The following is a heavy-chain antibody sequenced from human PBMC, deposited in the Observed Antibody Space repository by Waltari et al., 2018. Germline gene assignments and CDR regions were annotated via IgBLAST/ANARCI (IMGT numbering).Heavy chain of an antibody. Sequence: QVQLVQSGAEVKKPGASVKVSCKASGYTFTSYYMHWVRQAPGQGLEWMGIINPSGGSTSYAQKFQGRVTMTRDTSTSTVYMELSSLRSEDTAVYYCARDRYYDSSCHSHYFDYWGQGTLVTVSS. CDR2: INPSGGST. V-gene: IGHV1-46*01. J-gene: IGHJ4*02. CDR3: ARDRYYDSSCHSHYFDY. D-gene: IGHD3-22*01. CDR1: GYTFTSYY.